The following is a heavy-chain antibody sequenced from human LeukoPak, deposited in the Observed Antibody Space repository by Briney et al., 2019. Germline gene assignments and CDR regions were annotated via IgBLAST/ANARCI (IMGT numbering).Heavy chain of an antibody. Sequence: GGSLRLSCAASTFTFSSYAMTWVRQAPGEGLEWVAVISDGGDNIHYSDSVKGRFTISRDNSQNTLNLHMNSLRAEDTAVYYCARANYVSSRNFYGGWYPDYWGQGTLVTVSS. J-gene: IGHJ4*02. V-gene: IGHV3-23*01. CDR2: ISDGGDNI. CDR3: ARANYVSSRNFYGGWYPDY. D-gene: IGHD6-19*01. CDR1: TFTFSSYA.